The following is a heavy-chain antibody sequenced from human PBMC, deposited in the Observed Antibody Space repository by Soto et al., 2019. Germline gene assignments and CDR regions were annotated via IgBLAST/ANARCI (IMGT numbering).Heavy chain of an antibody. D-gene: IGHD3-22*01. J-gene: IGHJ5*02. Sequence: ASVKVSCKASGYTFTSYGISWVRQAPGQGLEWMGWISAYNGNTNYAQKLQGRVTMTTDTSTSTAYMELRSLRSDDTAVYYCARSARGYYDSSGYWWFDPWGQGTLVTVSS. V-gene: IGHV1-18*01. CDR3: ARSARGYYDSSGYWWFDP. CDR2: ISAYNGNT. CDR1: GYTFTSYG.